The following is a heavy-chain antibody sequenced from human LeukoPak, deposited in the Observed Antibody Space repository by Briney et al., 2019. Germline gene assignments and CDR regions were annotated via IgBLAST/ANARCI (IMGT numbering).Heavy chain of an antibody. CDR3: AVLTYQLLDYYFDY. CDR2: ISSSGSTI. CDR1: GFIFSSYS. Sequence: GGSLRLSCAASGFIFSSYSMNWVRQAPGKGLEWVSYISSSGSTIYYADSVKGRLTISRDNAKNSLYLQMNSLRAEDTAAYYCAVLTYQLLDYYFDYWGQGTLVTVSS. V-gene: IGHV3-48*01. D-gene: IGHD2-2*01. J-gene: IGHJ4*02.